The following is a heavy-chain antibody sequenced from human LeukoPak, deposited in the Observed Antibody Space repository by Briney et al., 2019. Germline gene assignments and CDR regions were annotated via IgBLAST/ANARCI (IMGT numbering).Heavy chain of an antibody. CDR3: ARGDGQWLVRYFDY. V-gene: IGHV4-34*01. J-gene: IGHJ4*02. CDR2: INHSGST. Sequence: SETLSLTCAVYGGSFSGYYWSWIRQPPGKGLEWIGEINHSGSTNYNPSLKSRVTISVDTSKNQFSLKLSSVTAADTAVYYCARGDGQWLVRYFDYWGQGTLVTVSS. D-gene: IGHD6-19*01. CDR1: GGSFSGYY.